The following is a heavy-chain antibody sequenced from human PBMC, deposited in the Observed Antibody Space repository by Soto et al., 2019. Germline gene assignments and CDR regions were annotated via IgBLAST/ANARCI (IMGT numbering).Heavy chain of an antibody. CDR1: GGSFRGFY. Sequence: SETLSLTCAVSGGSFRGFYWTWIRQSPGKGLEWLGDINHVGITNYNPSLKSRVSIPVDTSKSQFSLKLSSATAADTAVYYCARAHDFWGGRQQPIASWGQGTLVTVSS. V-gene: IGHV4-34*01. CDR3: ARAHDFWGGRQQPIAS. D-gene: IGHD3-3*01. CDR2: INHVGIT. J-gene: IGHJ4*02.